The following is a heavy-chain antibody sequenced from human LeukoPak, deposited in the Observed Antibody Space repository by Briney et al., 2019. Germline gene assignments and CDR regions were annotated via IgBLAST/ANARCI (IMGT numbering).Heavy chain of an antibody. Sequence: SGTLSLTCVVSGGSISCSDWWSWVRQPPGKGLEWIGEIYHSGSTNYNPSLKSRVTISVDKSKNQFSLKLSSVTAADTAVYYCVRAAAVSGHFGYWGQGTLVTVSS. CDR2: IYHSGST. D-gene: IGHD6-19*01. CDR1: GGSISCSDW. CDR3: VRAAAVSGHFGY. J-gene: IGHJ4*02. V-gene: IGHV4-4*02.